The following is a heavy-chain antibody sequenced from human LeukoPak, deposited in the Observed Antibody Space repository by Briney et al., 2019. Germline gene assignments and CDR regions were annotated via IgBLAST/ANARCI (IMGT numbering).Heavy chain of an antibody. V-gene: IGHV1-2*02. J-gene: IGHJ4*02. CDR3: ARRGKDVEGALDY. D-gene: IGHD1-26*01. CDR2: INPNSGGT. CDR1: GYTFTGYY. Sequence: ASVKVSCKASGYTFTGYYMHWVRQAPGQGLEWMGWINPNSGGTNYAQKFQGRVTMTRDTSISTAYMELNRLRSDDTAVYYCARRGKDVEGALDYWGQGTLVTVSS.